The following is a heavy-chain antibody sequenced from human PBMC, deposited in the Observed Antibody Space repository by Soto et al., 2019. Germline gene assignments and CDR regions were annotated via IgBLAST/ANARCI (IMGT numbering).Heavy chain of an antibody. Sequence: PGESLKISCKGSGYSFTSYWISWVRQMPGKGLEWMGRIDPSDSYTNYSPSFQGHVTISADKSISTAYLQWSSLKASDTAMYYCARQIRIAVAATYYYNGMDVWGQGTTVTISS. CDR3: ARQIRIAVAATYYYNGMDV. CDR2: IDPSDSYT. V-gene: IGHV5-10-1*01. J-gene: IGHJ6*02. CDR1: GYSFTSYW. D-gene: IGHD6-19*01.